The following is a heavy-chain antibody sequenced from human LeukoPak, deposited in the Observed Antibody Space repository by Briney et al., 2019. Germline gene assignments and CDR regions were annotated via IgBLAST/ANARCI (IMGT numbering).Heavy chain of an antibody. D-gene: IGHD6-19*01. CDR3: ARDGKAVAVAFDI. CDR1: GFTFSVYW. V-gene: IGHV3-7*01. Sequence: GGSLRLSCAASGFTFSVYWMSWVRQAPGKGLEWVANIKEDGGENDYVDSVQGRFTISRDNVKNSLYLQMNSLRAEDTAVYYCARDGKAVAVAFDIWGQGTMVTVSS. CDR2: IKEDGGEN. J-gene: IGHJ3*02.